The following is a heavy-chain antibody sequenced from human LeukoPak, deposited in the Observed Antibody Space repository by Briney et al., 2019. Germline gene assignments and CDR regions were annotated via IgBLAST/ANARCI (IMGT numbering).Heavy chain of an antibody. CDR3: ARLDYWRLWFDP. J-gene: IGHJ5*02. CDR1: GYTFTGYY. D-gene: IGHD3-3*01. Sequence: ASVKVSCKASGYTFTGYYMHWVRQAPGQGLEWTGWINPNSGGTNYAQKFQGRVTMTRDTSISTAYMELSRLRSDDTAVYYCARLDYWRLWFDPWGQGTLVTVSS. CDR2: INPNSGGT. V-gene: IGHV1-2*02.